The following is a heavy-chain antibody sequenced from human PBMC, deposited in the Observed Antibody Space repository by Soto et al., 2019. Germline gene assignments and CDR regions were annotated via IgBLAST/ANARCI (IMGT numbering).Heavy chain of an antibody. D-gene: IGHD1-1*01. Sequence: QVHLVQSGAEVKKPGASVKVSCKGSGYAFTTYGLTWVRQAPGQGLEWMGWISAHNGNTNYAQKPQGRVTVTRDTSTSTAYMELRSLRSDDTAVYYCARGRYGDYWGQGALVTVSS. CDR3: ARGRYGDY. CDR1: GYAFTTYG. CDR2: ISAHNGNT. V-gene: IGHV1-18*01. J-gene: IGHJ4*02.